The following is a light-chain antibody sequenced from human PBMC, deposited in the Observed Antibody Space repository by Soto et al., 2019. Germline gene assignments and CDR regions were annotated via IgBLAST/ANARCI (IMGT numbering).Light chain of an antibody. CDR2: DVS. CDR1: SSDVGGYNY. J-gene: IGLJ1*01. V-gene: IGLV2-11*01. Sequence: QSALTQPRSVSGSPGQSVTISCTGTSSDVGGYNYVSWYQQHPGKAPKLMIYDVSKRPSGVPDRFSGSKSGNTASLTISGLQADDEADYYCCSYAGSYTYVFGSGPNVTVL. CDR3: CSYAGSYTYV.